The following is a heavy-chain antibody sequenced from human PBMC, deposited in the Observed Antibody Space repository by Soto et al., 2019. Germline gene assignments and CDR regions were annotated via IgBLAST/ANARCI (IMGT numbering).Heavy chain of an antibody. CDR1: GFTFTSYG. CDR2: IWYDGSNK. D-gene: IGHD3-3*01. V-gene: IGHV3-33*01. CDR3: ARDRGFLEWLDY. J-gene: IGHJ4*02. Sequence: QMHLVESGGGVFQPGRSLTLSCVASGFTFTSYGIHWVRQAPGKGLEWVAVIWYDGSNKYYGDSVKGRFSISRDNSKNTVYLQMNSLRAEDTAVYYCARDRGFLEWLDYLGRGTLVSVSS.